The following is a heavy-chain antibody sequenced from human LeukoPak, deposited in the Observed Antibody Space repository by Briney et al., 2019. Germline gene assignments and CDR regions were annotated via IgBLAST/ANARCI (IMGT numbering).Heavy chain of an antibody. Sequence: PSETLSLTCTVSGGSINSSSYYWGWIRQPPGKGLEWIGSIYYSGSTYYNPSLKSRVTISVDTSKNQFSLKLSSVTAADTAVYYCARSSSLRFAYYYYYMDVSRKGTTVTVSS. CDR3: ARSSSLRFAYYYYYMDV. V-gene: IGHV4-39*01. CDR1: GGSINSSSYY. CDR2: IYYSGST. D-gene: IGHD5-12*01. J-gene: IGHJ6*03.